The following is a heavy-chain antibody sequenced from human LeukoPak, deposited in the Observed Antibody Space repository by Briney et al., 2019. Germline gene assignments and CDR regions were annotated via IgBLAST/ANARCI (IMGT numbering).Heavy chain of an antibody. CDR2: INPTSGGT. D-gene: IGHD2-15*01. J-gene: IGHJ4*02. CDR3: ARGVPQNAKWGSN. Sequence: ASVKVSCKASGYTFTGYYMHWVRQAPGQGLEWMGWINPTSGGTNYAQKFQGRVTMTRDTSISTAYMELSRLRSDDTAVYYCARGVPQNAKWGSNWGQGTLVTVSS. CDR1: GYTFTGYY. V-gene: IGHV1-2*02.